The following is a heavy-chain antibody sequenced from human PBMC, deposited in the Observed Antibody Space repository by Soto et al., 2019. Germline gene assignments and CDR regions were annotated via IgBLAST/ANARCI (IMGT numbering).Heavy chain of an antibody. CDR2: IYYSGST. V-gene: IGHV4-39*01. Sequence: SETLSLTCTVSGGSISSSSYYWGWIRQPPGKGLEWIGSIYYSGSTYYNPSLKSRVTISVDTSKNQFSLKLSSVTAADTAVYYCARHPLDGDHRRWSNWFDPWGQGTLVTVSS. J-gene: IGHJ5*02. CDR1: GGSISSSSYY. CDR3: ARHPLDGDHRRWSNWFDP. D-gene: IGHD4-17*01.